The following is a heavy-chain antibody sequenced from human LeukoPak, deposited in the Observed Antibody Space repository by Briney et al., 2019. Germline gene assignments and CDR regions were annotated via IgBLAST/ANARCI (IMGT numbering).Heavy chain of an antibody. V-gene: IGHV3-53*01. J-gene: IGHJ4*02. CDR1: GFTVSSNY. D-gene: IGHD6-19*01. Sequence: GGPLRLSCAASGFTVSSNYMSWVRQAPGKGLEWVSVIYSGGSTYYAHSVKGRFTISRDNSKNTLYLQMNSLRAEDTAVYYCARDPGSGWCYFDYWGQGTLVTASS. CDR2: IYSGGST. CDR3: ARDPGSGWCYFDY.